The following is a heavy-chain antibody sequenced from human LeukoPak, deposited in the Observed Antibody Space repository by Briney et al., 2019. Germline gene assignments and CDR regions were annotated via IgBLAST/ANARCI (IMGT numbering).Heavy chain of an antibody. Sequence: GGSLRLSCAASGFTFSNYAMHWVRQAPGKGLEWVAVISFDATKEYFGKSVKGRFTISRDNSKSTLFLQMHNLRIEDTALYFCARFKVGSNTTQKNAFDIWGRGTVVTVSS. CDR1: GFTFSNYA. CDR3: ARFKVGSNTTQKNAFDI. D-gene: IGHD1-26*01. J-gene: IGHJ3*02. CDR2: ISFDATKE. V-gene: IGHV3-30*01.